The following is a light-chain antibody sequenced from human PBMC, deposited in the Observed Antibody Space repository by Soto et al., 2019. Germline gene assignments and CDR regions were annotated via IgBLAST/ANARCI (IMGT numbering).Light chain of an antibody. CDR3: CTYAASSTFLL. J-gene: IGLJ2*01. V-gene: IGLV2-23*02. CDR2: EVS. Sequence: QSALTQPASVSGSPGQSITISCTGTSSDVGSYNLVSWYQQHPGKAPKLMIYEVSKRPSGVSNRFSGSKSGNTASLTISGLYAEDEAEYNCCTYAASSTFLLFPAGTMLTGL. CDR1: SSDVGSYNL.